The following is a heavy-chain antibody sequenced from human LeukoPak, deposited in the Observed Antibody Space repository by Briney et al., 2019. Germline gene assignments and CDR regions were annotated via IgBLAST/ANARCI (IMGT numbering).Heavy chain of an antibody. D-gene: IGHD4-17*01. V-gene: IGHV4-38-2*01. CDR3: ARQEDDYGDYGDAFDI. CDR1: GYSITSGYY. Sequence: PSETLSLTCAVSGYSITSGYYWGWIRQPPGKGLEWIGSISHSGSTYYNPSLKSRVTISVDTSKNQFSLKLSSVTAADTAVYYCARQEDDYGDYGDAFDIWGQGTMVTVSS. J-gene: IGHJ3*02. CDR2: ISHSGST.